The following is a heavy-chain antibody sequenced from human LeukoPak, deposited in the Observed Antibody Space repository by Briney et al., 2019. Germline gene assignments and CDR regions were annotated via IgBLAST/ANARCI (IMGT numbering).Heavy chain of an antibody. CDR3: ARIYYYDSSGLTSGYYYMDV. CDR2: INPNSGGT. J-gene: IGHJ6*03. D-gene: IGHD3-22*01. Sequence: ASVKVSCKASGYTFTGYYMHWVRQAPGQGLEWMGRINPNSGGTNYAQKFQGRVTMTRDTSTSTAYMELSRLRSDDTAVYYCARIYYYDSSGLTSGYYYMDVWGKGATVTVSS. CDR1: GYTFTGYY. V-gene: IGHV1-2*06.